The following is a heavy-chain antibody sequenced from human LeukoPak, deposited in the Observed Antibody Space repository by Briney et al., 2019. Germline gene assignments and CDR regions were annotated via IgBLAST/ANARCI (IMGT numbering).Heavy chain of an antibody. CDR3: ARRAVAGTKPFDY. V-gene: IGHV4-39*01. Sequence: PSETLSLTCTVSGGSISSSSYCWGWIRQPPGKGLEWIGSIYYSGSTYYNPSLKSRVTISVDTSKNQFSLKLSSVTAADTAVYYCARRAVAGTKPFDYWGQGTLVTVSS. D-gene: IGHD6-19*01. J-gene: IGHJ4*02. CDR1: GGSISSSSYC. CDR2: IYYSGST.